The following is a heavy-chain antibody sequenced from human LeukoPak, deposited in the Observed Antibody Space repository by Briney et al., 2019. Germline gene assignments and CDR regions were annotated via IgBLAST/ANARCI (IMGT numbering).Heavy chain of an antibody. Sequence: SQTLSLTCAISGDSVSSNSAAWNWIRQSPSRGLEWLGRTYYRSKWYNDYAVSVKSRITITPDTSKNQFSLQLNSVTPEDTAVYYCAIDSLYIDGYNYSYYYYYMDVWGKGTTVTISS. CDR2: TYYRSKWYN. D-gene: IGHD5-24*01. CDR1: GDSVSSNSAA. J-gene: IGHJ6*03. V-gene: IGHV6-1*01. CDR3: AIDSLYIDGYNYSYYYYYMDV.